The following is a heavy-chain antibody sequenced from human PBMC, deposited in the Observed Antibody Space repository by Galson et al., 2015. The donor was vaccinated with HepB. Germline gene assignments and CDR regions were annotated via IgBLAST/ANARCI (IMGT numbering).Heavy chain of an antibody. CDR2: TSYRSKWYN. Sequence: CAISGDSVSTNRAAWNWIRQSPSRGLEWLGRTSYRSKWYNDYSVSVKSRITFNADTSKNQFSLRLNSVTPEDTAVYYCARSVVVVAARYYYYYGMDVWGQGTTFTVSS. J-gene: IGHJ6*02. V-gene: IGHV6-1*01. D-gene: IGHD2-15*01. CDR1: GDSVSTNRAA. CDR3: ARSVVVVAARYYYYYGMDV.